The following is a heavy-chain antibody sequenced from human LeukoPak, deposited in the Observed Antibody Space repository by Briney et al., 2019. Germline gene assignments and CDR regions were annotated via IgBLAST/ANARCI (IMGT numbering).Heavy chain of an antibody. D-gene: IGHD3-22*01. CDR1: GYTFTGYY. J-gene: IGHJ4*02. V-gene: IGHV1-2*02. Sequence: AASVKVSCKASGYTFTGYYMHWVRQAPGQGLEWMGWINPNSGGTNYAQKFQGRVTMTTDTSTSTAYMELRSLRSDDTAVYYCARVRSKGVVVITGYFDYWGQGTLVTVSS. CDR3: ARVRSKGVVVITGYFDY. CDR2: INPNSGGT.